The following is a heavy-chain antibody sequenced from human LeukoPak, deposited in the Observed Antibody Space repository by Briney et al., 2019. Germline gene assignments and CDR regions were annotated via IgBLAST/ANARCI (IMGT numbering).Heavy chain of an antibody. CDR3: ARGHRNDDGAFDI. D-gene: IGHD1-1*01. V-gene: IGHV3-33*01. CDR1: GFSFSIYG. Sequence: PGGSLRLSCAASGFSFSIYGMHWIRQAPGKGLEWVAVIWCDGSNKYYADSVKGRFTVSRGNSKNTLYLQMNSLGVEDTAVYYCARGHRNDDGAFDIWGRGTMVTVSS. CDR2: IWCDGSNK. J-gene: IGHJ3*02.